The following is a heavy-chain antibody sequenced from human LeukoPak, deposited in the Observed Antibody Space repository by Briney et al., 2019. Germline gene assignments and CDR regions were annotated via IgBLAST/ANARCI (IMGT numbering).Heavy chain of an antibody. V-gene: IGHV4-30-4*01. J-gene: IGHJ4*02. Sequence: SEPLSLTCTVSGCTISSGDYYWSWIRQPPGKCLEWIGYIYYSGSTYYNPSLKSRVTISVDTSKNQFSLKLSSVTAADTAVYYCARAPDIVLMDRYFDYWGQGTLVTVSS. CDR2: IYYSGST. CDR1: GCTISSGDYY. CDR3: ARAPDIVLMDRYFDY. D-gene: IGHD2-8*01.